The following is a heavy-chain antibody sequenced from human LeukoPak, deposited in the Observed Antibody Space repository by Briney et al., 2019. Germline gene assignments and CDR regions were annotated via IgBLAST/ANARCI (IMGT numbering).Heavy chain of an antibody. CDR1: GYTFTSYG. V-gene: IGHV1-18*01. J-gene: IGHJ4*02. CDR2: ISAYSGNT. Sequence: GASVKVSCEASGYTFTSYGISWVRQAPGQGLEWMGWISAYSGNTNYAQNLQGRVTMTTDTSTSTAYMELRSLRSDDTAVYYCARDRYYDATGQVDYWGQGTLVTVSS. CDR3: ARDRYYDATGQVDY. D-gene: IGHD3-22*01.